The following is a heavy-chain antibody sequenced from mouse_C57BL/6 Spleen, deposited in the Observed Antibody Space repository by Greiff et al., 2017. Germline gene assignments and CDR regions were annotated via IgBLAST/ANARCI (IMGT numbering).Heavy chain of an antibody. V-gene: IGHV1-82*01. Sequence: VQRVESGPELVKPGASVKISCKASGYAFSSSWMNWVKQRPGKGLEWIGRIYPGDGDTNYNGKFKGKATLTADKSSSTAYMQLSSLTSEDAAVYFWARSRGEPMDYWGQGTSVTVSS. CDR2: IYPGDGDT. CDR3: ARSRGEPMDY. J-gene: IGHJ4*01. CDR1: GYAFSSSW.